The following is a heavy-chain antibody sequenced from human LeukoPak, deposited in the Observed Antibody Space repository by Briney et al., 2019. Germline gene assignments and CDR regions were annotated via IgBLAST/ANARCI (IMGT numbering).Heavy chain of an antibody. D-gene: IGHD6-13*01. Sequence: GGSLRLSCAASGFTFSSYSMNWVRQAPGKGLEWVSSISSSSSYIYYADSVKGRFTISRDNAKNSLYLQMNSLRAEDTAVCYCARDGYSSSWLYYYGMDVWGQGTTVTVSS. CDR1: GFTFSSYS. CDR3: ARDGYSSSWLYYYGMDV. J-gene: IGHJ6*02. CDR2: ISSSSSYI. V-gene: IGHV3-21*01.